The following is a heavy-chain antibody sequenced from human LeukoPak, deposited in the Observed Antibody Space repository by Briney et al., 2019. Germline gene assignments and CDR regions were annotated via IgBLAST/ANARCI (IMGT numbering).Heavy chain of an antibody. J-gene: IGHJ5*02. CDR1: GFIFDNYA. Sequence: GALRLSCAASGFIFDNYALNWVRQAPGKGLVWVSRIASDGSSTTYADSVKGRFSISRDNAKNTLYLQMNSLRGEDTAVYYCVRGRGSYGWFDPWGQGTLVTVSS. D-gene: IGHD3-10*01. CDR2: IASDGSST. V-gene: IGHV3-74*01. CDR3: VRGRGSYGWFDP.